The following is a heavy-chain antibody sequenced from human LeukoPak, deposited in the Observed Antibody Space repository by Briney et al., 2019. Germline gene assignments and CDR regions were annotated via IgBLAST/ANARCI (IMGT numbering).Heavy chain of an antibody. D-gene: IGHD6-13*01. V-gene: IGHV4-59*12. CDR1: GGSISSYY. CDR3: ARDRSSSWEYYFDY. CDR2: IYYSGST. Sequence: SETLSLTCTVSGGSISSYYWSWIRQPPGKGLEWIGYIYYSGSTNYNPSLKSRVTISVDTSKNQFSLKLSSVTAADTAVYYCARDRSSSWEYYFDYWGQGTLVTVSS. J-gene: IGHJ4*02.